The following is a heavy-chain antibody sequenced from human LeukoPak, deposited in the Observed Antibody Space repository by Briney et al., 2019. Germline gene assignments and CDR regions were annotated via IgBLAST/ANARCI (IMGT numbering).Heavy chain of an antibody. Sequence: PGGSLRLSCVASGFTIDKAWMTWVRQAPGKGLEWVSAISGSGGSTYYADSVKGRFTISRDNSKNTLYLQMDGLGAENTAVYYCAKFSGSYYYYYAMDVWGQGTTVTVSS. CDR2: ISGSGGST. J-gene: IGHJ6*02. CDR1: GFTIDKAW. V-gene: IGHV3-23*01. D-gene: IGHD1-26*01. CDR3: AKFSGSYYYYYAMDV.